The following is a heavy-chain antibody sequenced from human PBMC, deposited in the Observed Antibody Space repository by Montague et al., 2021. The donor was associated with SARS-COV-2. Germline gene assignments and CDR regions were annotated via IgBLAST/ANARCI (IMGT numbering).Heavy chain of an antibody. Sequence: SETLSLTCTVSGDSISSSSYYWGWIRQPQGKGLEWIGSINNRANTYNNPSLRSRVSISADTSKNQFSLNVRSVTAADTGLCYCVRVTNPRSAWPYYMDVWGKGTTVTV. V-gene: IGHV4-39*01. CDR3: VRVTNPRSAWPYYMDV. D-gene: IGHD1/OR15-1a*01. CDR2: INNRANT. CDR1: GDSISSSSYY. J-gene: IGHJ6*03.